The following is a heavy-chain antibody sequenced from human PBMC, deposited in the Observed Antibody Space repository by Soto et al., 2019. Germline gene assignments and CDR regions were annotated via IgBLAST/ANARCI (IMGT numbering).Heavy chain of an antibody. CDR3: ARVITPAVATISFGGLAFDI. D-gene: IGHD5-12*01. Sequence: QVQLVQSGAEVKKPGSSVKVSCKASGGTFSSYAISWVRQAPGQGLEWMGGIIPIFGTANYAQKFQGRVTITADESTSTAYMELSSLRSEDTAVYYCARVITPAVATISFGGLAFDIWGQGTMVTVSS. CDR2: IIPIFGTA. CDR1: GGTFSSYA. V-gene: IGHV1-69*12. J-gene: IGHJ3*02.